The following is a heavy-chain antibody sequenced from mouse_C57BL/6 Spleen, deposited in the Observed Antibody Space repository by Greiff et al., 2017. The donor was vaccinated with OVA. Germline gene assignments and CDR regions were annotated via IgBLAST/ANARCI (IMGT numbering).Heavy chain of an antibody. CDR3: ARKSYGNLYWYFDV. V-gene: IGHV2-9-1*01. CDR2: IWTGGGT. J-gene: IGHJ1*03. D-gene: IGHD2-1*01. CDR1: GFSLTSYA. Sequence: VKLQESGPGLVAPSQSLSITCTVSGFSLTSYAISWVRQPPGKGLEWLGVIWTGGGTNYNSALKSRLSISKDNSKSQVFLKMNSLQTDDTARYYCARKSYGNLYWYFDVWGTGTTVTVSS.